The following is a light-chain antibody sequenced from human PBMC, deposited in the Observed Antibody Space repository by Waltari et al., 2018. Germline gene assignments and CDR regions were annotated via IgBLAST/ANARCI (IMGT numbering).Light chain of an antibody. CDR3: QQYYTTLT. V-gene: IGKV4-1*01. J-gene: IGKJ4*01. CDR2: WAA. Sequence: DIVMTQFPDYLAVSLGERATINCKSSQSVLYRSNNKNLLAWSQQKPGQTPQLLINWAATRGSGVPDRFSGSGSGTNFTLTISSLQAEDVAVYYCQQYYTTLTFGGGTKVEIK. CDR1: QSVLYRSNNKNL.